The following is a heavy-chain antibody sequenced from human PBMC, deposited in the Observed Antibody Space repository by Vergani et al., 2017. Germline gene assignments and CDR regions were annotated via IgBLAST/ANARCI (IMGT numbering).Heavy chain of an antibody. V-gene: IGHV1-18*04. D-gene: IGHD6-13*01. J-gene: IGHJ6*02. Sequence: QVQLVQSGAEVKKPGASVKVSCKASGYTFTSYGISWVRQAPGQGLEWMGWISAYNGNTNYAQKLQGRVTMTTDTSTSTAYMELRSLRSDDTAVYYCATAAGRLLNHLRLDGMDVWGQGTTVTVSS. CDR2: ISAYNGNT. CDR3: ATAAGRLLNHLRLDGMDV. CDR1: GYTFTSYG.